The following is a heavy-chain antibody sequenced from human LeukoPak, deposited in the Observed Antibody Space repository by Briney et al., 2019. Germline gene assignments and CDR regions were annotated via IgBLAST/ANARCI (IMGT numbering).Heavy chain of an antibody. J-gene: IGHJ4*02. D-gene: IGHD1-1*01. CDR2: ISSSSSYT. Sequence: GGSLRLSCAASGFTFSDYYMSWIRQAPGKGLEWVSYISSSSSYTNYADSVKGRFTISRDNAKSSLYLQMNSLRAEDTAVYYCATERSTGTFRYWGQGTLVTVSS. CDR1: GFTFSDYY. V-gene: IGHV3-11*05. CDR3: ATERSTGTFRY.